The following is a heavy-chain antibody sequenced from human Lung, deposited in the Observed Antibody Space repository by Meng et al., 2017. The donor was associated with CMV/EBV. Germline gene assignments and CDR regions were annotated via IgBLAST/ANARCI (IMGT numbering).Heavy chain of an antibody. V-gene: IGHV1-2*02. CDR2: INPNSGGT. D-gene: IGHD2-2*01. CDR3: AREGGSTADWFDP. CDR1: GYTVTGYD. J-gene: IGHJ5*02. Sequence: KASGYTVTGYDRHWVRQAPGQGLEWMGWINPNSGGTNYAQKFQGRGTMTRDTSISTAYMELSRLRSDDTAVYYCAREGGSTADWFDPWGQGTLVTVSS.